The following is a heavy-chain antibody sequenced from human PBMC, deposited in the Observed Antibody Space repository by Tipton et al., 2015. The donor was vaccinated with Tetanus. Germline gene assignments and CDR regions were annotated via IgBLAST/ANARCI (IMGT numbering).Heavy chain of an antibody. Sequence: TLSLTCAVYGGSFSGYYWSWIRQPPGKGLEWIGEINHSGSTNYNPSLKSRVTISVDTSKNQFSLKLSSVTAADTAVYYCVRAIGSSSSYYYYGMDVWGQGTTVTVSS. V-gene: IGHV4-34*01. CDR1: GGSFSGYY. D-gene: IGHD6-6*01. CDR3: VRAIGSSSSYYYYGMDV. CDR2: INHSGST. J-gene: IGHJ6*02.